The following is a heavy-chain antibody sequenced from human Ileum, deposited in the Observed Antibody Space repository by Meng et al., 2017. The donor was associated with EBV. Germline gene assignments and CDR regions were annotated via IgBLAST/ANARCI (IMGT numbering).Heavy chain of an antibody. D-gene: IGHD6-13*01. Sequence: QVLLRQLGVRLFTPSESMSLTCAVYGGSFSGYYWTWIRQPPGKGLEWIGEINHSGSTNYNPSLKSRVTISVDKNQFSLKLSSVTAADTAVYYCARGFYTYGSSCFDYWGQGTLVTVSS. CDR2: INHSGST. V-gene: IGHV4-34*01. CDR1: GGSFSGYY. CDR3: ARGFYTYGSSCFDY. J-gene: IGHJ4*02.